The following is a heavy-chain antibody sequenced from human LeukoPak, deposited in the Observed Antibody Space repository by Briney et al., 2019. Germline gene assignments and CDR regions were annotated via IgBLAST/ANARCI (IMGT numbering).Heavy chain of an antibody. D-gene: IGHD3-10*01. Sequence: PSETPSLTCTVSGGSISSHYWSWIRQPPGKGLEWIGYIYYSGSTNYNPSLKSRVTISLETSKNQFSLKLSSVTAADTAVYYCARGFYGSGSRRFDYWGQGTLVTVSS. CDR3: ARGFYGSGSRRFDY. CDR2: IYYSGST. V-gene: IGHV4-59*11. CDR1: GGSISSHY. J-gene: IGHJ4*02.